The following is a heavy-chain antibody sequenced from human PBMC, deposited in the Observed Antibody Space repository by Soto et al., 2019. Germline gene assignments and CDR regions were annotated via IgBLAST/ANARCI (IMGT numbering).Heavy chain of an antibody. J-gene: IGHJ4*02. D-gene: IGHD4-17*01. CDR1: GGSISSGDYK. CDR2: IYYSGYT. CDR3: ARSDDYFPFDY. V-gene: IGHV4-30-4*01. Sequence: QVQLQESGPGLVKPSQTLSLTCTVSGGSISSGDYKWSWIRQPPGKGLEWIGYIYYSGYTYNNPSLKSRVATSVDTSKNQFSMKLSSVTAADTAVYYCARSDDYFPFDYWGQGTLVTVSS.